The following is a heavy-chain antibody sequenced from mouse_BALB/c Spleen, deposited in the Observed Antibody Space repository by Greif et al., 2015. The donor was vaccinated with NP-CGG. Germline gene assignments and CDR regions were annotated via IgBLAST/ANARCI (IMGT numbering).Heavy chain of an antibody. CDR3: ARGLRDYYAMDY. Sequence: QSGPGLVKPSQSLSLTCTVTGYSITSDYAWNWIRQFPGNKLEWMGYISYSGSTSYNPSLKSRISITRDTSKNQFFLQLNSVTTEDTATYYCARGLRDYYAMDYWGQGTSVTVSS. J-gene: IGHJ4*01. D-gene: IGHD2-4*01. CDR2: ISYSGST. V-gene: IGHV3-2*02. CDR1: GYSITSDYA.